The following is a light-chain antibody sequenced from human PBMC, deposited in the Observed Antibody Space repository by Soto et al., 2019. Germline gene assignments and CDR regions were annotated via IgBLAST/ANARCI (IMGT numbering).Light chain of an antibody. CDR1: QSVSSSY. CDR2: GAS. CDR3: QRYGSSPPHT. V-gene: IGKV3-20*01. J-gene: IGKJ5*01. Sequence: EIVLTQSPGTLPLSPGERATLSCRASQSVSSSYLAWYQQTPGQAPRLLIYGASSRATGVPDRFSGSGSGTDFTLTISRLESEDFAVYYCQRYGSSPPHTFGQGTRLEIK.